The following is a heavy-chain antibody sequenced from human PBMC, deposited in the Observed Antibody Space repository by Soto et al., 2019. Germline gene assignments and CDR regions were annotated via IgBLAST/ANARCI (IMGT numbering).Heavy chain of an antibody. D-gene: IGHD3-3*01. V-gene: IGHV3-9*01. CDR2: ISWNSGNI. J-gene: IGHJ4*02. CDR1: GFTFDDFA. CDR3: AKGAVTSIFGYFDY. Sequence: EVHLVESGGGLVQPGRSLRLSCAASGFTFDDFAMHWVRQVPGKGLEWVSSISWNSGNIVYADSVEGRFTISRDSAKNSLYLQMNSLRTEDTALYYCAKGAVTSIFGYFDYWGQGTLVTVSS.